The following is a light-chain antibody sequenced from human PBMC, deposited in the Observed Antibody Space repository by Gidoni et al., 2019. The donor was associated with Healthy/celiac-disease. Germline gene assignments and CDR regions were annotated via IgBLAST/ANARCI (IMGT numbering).Light chain of an antibody. CDR2: SNN. J-gene: IGLJ3*02. CDR3: AAWDDSLNGPV. V-gene: IGLV1-44*01. Sequence: QSVLTQPPSASWTPGQRVTIACSGSSSNIGSNTVNWYQQIPGTAPKLLIYSNNQRPSGVPDRFSGSKSGTSASLAISGLQSEDEADYYCAAWDDSLNGPVFGGGTKLTVL. CDR1: SSNIGSNT.